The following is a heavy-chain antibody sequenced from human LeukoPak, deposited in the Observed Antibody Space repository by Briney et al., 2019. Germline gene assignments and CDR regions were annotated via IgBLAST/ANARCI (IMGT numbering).Heavy chain of an antibody. V-gene: IGHV4-4*07. CDR3: ARDSPAEWEPDAFDI. CDR2: IYASGST. CDR1: GGSISSYY. J-gene: IGHJ3*02. D-gene: IGHD1-26*01. Sequence: PSETLSLTCTVSGGSISSYYWSWIRQPAGKGLEWIGRIYASGSTNYNPSLKSRVTMSVDTSKNQFSLKLSSVTAADTAVYYCARDSPAEWEPDAFDIWGQGTMVTVSS.